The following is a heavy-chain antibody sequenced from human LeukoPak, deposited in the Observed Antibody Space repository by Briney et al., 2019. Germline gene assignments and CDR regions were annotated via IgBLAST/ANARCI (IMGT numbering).Heavy chain of an antibody. CDR2: ISAYNGNT. D-gene: IGHD6-19*01. V-gene: IGHV1-18*01. J-gene: IGHJ4*02. CDR3: AKDLRLWLAQVPFDY. CDR1: GYTFTSYG. Sequence: ASVKVSCKASGYTFTSYGISWVRQAPGQGLEWMGWISAYNGNTNYAQKLQGRVTMTTDTSTSTAYMELRSLRSDDTAVYYCAKDLRLWLAQVPFDYWGQGTLVTVSS.